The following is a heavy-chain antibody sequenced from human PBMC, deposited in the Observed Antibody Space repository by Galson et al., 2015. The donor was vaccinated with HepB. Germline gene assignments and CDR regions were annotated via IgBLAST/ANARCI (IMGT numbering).Heavy chain of an antibody. D-gene: IGHD3-10*01. CDR3: AKGPAGGVIFH. V-gene: IGHV3-30*18. J-gene: IGHJ4*02. Sequence: SLRLSCAASGFTFSSYGMHWVRQAPGKGLEWVAVISYDGSNKYYADSVKGRFTISRDNSKNTLYLQMNSLRAEDTAVYYCAKGPAGGVIFHWGQGTLVTVSS. CDR2: ISYDGSNK. CDR1: GFTFSSYG.